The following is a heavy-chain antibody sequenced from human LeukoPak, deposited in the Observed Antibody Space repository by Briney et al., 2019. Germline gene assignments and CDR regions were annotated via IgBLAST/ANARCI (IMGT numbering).Heavy chain of an antibody. CDR1: RINFNSYW. D-gene: IGHD3/OR15-3a*01. V-gene: IGHV3-7*01. Sequence: GGSLRLSCAVSRINFNSYWMTWVRQAPGKGLEWVANIKQDGSETYYMDSVKGRFSIPRDNAKNSLYLQMNSLRAEDTAVYYCARALSDFWTGYFFDSWGQGTLVTVSS. J-gene: IGHJ4*02. CDR3: ARALSDFWTGYFFDS. CDR2: IKQDGSET.